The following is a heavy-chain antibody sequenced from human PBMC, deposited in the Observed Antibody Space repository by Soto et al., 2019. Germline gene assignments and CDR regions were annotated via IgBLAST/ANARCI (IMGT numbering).Heavy chain of an antibody. J-gene: IGHJ6*02. CDR3: ARDDSGYYYGMDV. CDR1: GFTFSSYA. V-gene: IGHV3-30-3*01. D-gene: IGHD1-26*01. CDR2: ISYDGSNK. Sequence: PGGSLRLSCAASGFTFSSYAMHWVRQAPGKGLEWVAVISYDGSNKYYADSVKGRFTISRDNSKNTLYLQMNSLRAEDTAVYYCARDDSGYYYGMDVWGQGTTVTVS.